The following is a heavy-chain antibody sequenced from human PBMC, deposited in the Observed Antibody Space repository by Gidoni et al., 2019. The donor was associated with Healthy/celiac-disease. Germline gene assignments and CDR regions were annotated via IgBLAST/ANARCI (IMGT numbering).Heavy chain of an antibody. D-gene: IGHD6-13*01. CDR2: ISYDGSNK. V-gene: IGHV3-30-3*01. Sequence: QVQLLESGGGVVQPGRPLRLSCAASGLTFSSNAMHWVRQAQGKGLEWVAVISYDGSNKYYADSVKGRFTISRDNSKNTLYLQMNSLRAEDTAVYYCAREKLGQQSTRGYFDYWGQGTLVTVSS. J-gene: IGHJ4*02. CDR1: GLTFSSNA. CDR3: AREKLGQQSTRGYFDY.